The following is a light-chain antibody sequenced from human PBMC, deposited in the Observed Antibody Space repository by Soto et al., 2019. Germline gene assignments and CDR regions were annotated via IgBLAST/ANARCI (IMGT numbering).Light chain of an antibody. J-gene: IGKJ1*01. Sequence: EIVLTQSPGTLALSLGDGATLSCRASQTVNRNYLAWYHQKPGQPPRLLIYGVSNRATGVPDRFSGGGSGTEFTLSIVSLEPDDFGTYYCLQYIDSPRTFGQGTRVEVK. CDR2: GVS. CDR3: LQYIDSPRT. CDR1: QTVNRNY. V-gene: IGKV3-20*01.